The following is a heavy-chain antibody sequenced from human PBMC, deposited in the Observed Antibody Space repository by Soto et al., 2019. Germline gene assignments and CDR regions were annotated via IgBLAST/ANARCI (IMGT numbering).Heavy chain of an antibody. J-gene: IGHJ6*02. Sequence: SVKVSCKASGFTFTSSAVQWVRQARGQRLEWIGWIVVGSGNTNYAQKFQERVTITRDMSTSTAYMELSSLRSEDTAVYYCAAGVDSSGYYYVGAPYYYYGMDVWGQGTTVTVSS. CDR3: AAGVDSSGYYYVGAPYYYYGMDV. V-gene: IGHV1-58*01. CDR2: IVVGSGNT. D-gene: IGHD3-22*01. CDR1: GFTFTSSA.